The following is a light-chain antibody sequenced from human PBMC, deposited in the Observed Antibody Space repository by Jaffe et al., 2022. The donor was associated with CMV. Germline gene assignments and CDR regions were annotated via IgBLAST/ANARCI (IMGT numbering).Light chain of an antibody. CDR3: QQSGGSSSSSSFT. CDR1: QSVTSAH. J-gene: IGKJ4*01. CDR2: GAS. V-gene: IGKV3-20*01. Sequence: EVVLTQHPGTLSLSLGERATLSCRASQSVTSAHLAWYQQAPGQAPRLLIYGASNRATGIPDRFSGSGSGTDFTLTISRLEPEDFAVYYCQQSGGSSSSSSFTFGGGTKVEVK.